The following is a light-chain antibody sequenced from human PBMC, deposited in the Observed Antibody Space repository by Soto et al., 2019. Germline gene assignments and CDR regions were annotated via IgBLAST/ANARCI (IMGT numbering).Light chain of an antibody. J-gene: IGLJ2*01. V-gene: IGLV2-23*01. CDR1: SSDVGSYNL. CDR3: CAYACSITVG. CDR2: EGS. Sequence: QSALTQPASVSGSPGQSITISCTGTSSDVGSYNLVSWYQQHPGKAPKLMIYEGSKRPSGVSNRFSGSKSGNTASLTISGLHSEDEADYFCCAYACSITVGFVGGTKLTVL.